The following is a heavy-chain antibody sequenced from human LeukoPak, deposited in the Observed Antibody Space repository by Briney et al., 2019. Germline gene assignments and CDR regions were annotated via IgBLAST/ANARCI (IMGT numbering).Heavy chain of an antibody. J-gene: IGHJ6*03. CDR3: ARLSNYYGSGSYYKGGLPGVSPNYYYYYMDV. Sequence: SETLSLTCTVSGGSISSYYWNWIRQPPGKGLEWIGYIYTSGSTNYNPSLKSRVTISVDTSKNQFSLKLSSVTTADTAVYYCARLSNYYGSGSYYKGGLPGVSPNYYYYYMDVWGKGTTVTVSS. V-gene: IGHV4-4*09. CDR2: IYTSGST. D-gene: IGHD3-10*01. CDR1: GGSISSYY.